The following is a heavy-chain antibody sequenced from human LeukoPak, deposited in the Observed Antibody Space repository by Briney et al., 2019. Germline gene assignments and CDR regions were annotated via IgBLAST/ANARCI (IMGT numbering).Heavy chain of an antibody. CDR1: GFTFRNYH. CDR3: AKDQAPYSSGSYYFDY. D-gene: IGHD6-19*01. V-gene: IGHV3-21*01. Sequence: GGSLRLSCAGAGFTFRNYHMFWVRQAPGKGLEWVSSISGSGSHKDYADSVKGRFAISRDNAKNSMSLQMNNLRAEDTAVYYCAKDQAPYSSGSYYFDYWGQGALVTVSS. J-gene: IGHJ4*02. CDR2: ISGSGSHK.